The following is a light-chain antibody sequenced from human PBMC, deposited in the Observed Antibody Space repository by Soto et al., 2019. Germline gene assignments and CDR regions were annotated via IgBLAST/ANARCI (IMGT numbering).Light chain of an antibody. J-gene: IGKJ4*01. V-gene: IGKV3-20*01. CDR1: QSVSSSY. CDR2: GAS. Sequence: EIVLTQSPGTLSLSPGERATLSCRASQSVSSSYLAWYQQKPGQAPRLLIYGASSRATGLPDRFSGSGFGTDFTLTISSLEPEDVEVYYCQQFGGSPSTFGGGTKVEIK. CDR3: QQFGGSPST.